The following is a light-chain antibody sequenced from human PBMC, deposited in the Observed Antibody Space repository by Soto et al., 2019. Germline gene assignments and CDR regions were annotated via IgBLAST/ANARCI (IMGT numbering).Light chain of an antibody. CDR3: QSYDSSLSGWV. V-gene: IGLV1-40*01. Sequence: QSALTQPPSASGTPGQRVTVSCIGSSSNIGAGYPVHWYQQLPGTAPKLLIYGNTNRPSGVPDRFSASKSGTSASLAITGLQAEDEADYYCQSYDSSLSGWVFGGGTKLTVL. J-gene: IGLJ3*02. CDR2: GNT. CDR1: SSNIGAGYP.